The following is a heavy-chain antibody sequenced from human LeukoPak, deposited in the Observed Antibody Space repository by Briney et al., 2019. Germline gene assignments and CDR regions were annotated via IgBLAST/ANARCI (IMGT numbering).Heavy chain of an antibody. CDR2: IYTSGST. V-gene: IGHV4-4*07. D-gene: IGHD6-6*01. J-gene: IGHJ4*02. CDR3: ARQKYSSSLPYFDY. CDR1: GGSIRGYY. Sequence: SQTLSLTCTVSGGSIRGYYWSWIRQPAGKGLEWIGRIYTSGSTNYNPSLKSRVTMSVDTSKNQFSLKVSSVTAADTAVYYCARQKYSSSLPYFDYWGQGTLVTVSS.